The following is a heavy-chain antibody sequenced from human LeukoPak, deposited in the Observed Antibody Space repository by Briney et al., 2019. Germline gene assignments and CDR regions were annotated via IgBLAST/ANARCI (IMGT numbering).Heavy chain of an antibody. J-gene: IGHJ5*02. D-gene: IGHD6-13*01. V-gene: IGHV4-59*01. Sequence: SETLSLTCTVSGGSISSYYWSWIRQPPGKGLEWIGYIYYSGSTNYNPSLKSRVTISVDTSKNQFSLKLSSVTAADTAVYYCAEVHSSWYYYNNEGIGWFDPWGQGTLVTVSS. CDR1: GGSISSYY. CDR2: IYYSGST. CDR3: AEVHSSWYYYNNEGIGWFDP.